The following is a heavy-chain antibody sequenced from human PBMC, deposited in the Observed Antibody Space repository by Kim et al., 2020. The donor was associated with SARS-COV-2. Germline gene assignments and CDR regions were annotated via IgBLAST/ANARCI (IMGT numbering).Heavy chain of an antibody. CDR3: AKDMTFLAAAGGYYYYYGMDV. Sequence: GGSLRLSCAASGFTFDDYAMHWVRQAPGKGLEWVSCISWNSGSIDYADSVKGRFTISRDNAKNSLYLQMNSLRAEDTALYYCAKDMTFLAAAGGYYYYYGMDVWGQGTTVTVSS. J-gene: IGHJ6*02. CDR1: GFTFDDYA. V-gene: IGHV3-9*01. CDR2: ISWNSGSI. D-gene: IGHD6-13*01.